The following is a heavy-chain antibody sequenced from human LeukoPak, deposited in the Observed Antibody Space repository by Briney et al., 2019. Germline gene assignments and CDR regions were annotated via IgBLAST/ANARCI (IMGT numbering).Heavy chain of an antibody. J-gene: IGHJ4*02. CDR2: MNPNSGYT. CDR3: ASGDVTVTNNFDL. V-gene: IGHV1-8*01. D-gene: IGHD4-17*01. Sequence: ASVKVSCKASGYTFTSYDINWVRQATRQGLEWMGWMNPNSGYTYSVQKFQGRVTMTRDTSISTAYMELSSLRSEDTAVYYCASGDVTVTNNFDLWGQGTLVTVSS. CDR1: GYTFTSYD.